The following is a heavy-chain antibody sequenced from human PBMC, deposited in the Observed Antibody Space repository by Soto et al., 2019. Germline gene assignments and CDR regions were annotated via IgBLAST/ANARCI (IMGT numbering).Heavy chain of an antibody. J-gene: IGHJ4*02. V-gene: IGHV1-69*12. Sequence: QVQLVQSGAEVKKPGSSVKVSCRTSGGTFKNYGFSWVRQAPGQGLEWMGGIIPMFDTANYGQIFPGRLTITADESTSTAYMELSSLKSEDTAVYYCAGEVGGTGLHFWGQGTLVIVSS. CDR2: IIPMFDTA. CDR1: GGTFKNYG. D-gene: IGHD3-9*01. CDR3: AGEVGGTGLHF.